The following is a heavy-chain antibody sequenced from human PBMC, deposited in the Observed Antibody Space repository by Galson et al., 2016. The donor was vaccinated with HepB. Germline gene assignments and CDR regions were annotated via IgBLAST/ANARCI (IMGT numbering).Heavy chain of an antibody. V-gene: IGHV3-30-3*01. CDR2: ISSDGYNK. J-gene: IGHJ4*02. Sequence: SLRLSCAASGFTFSSYAIHWVRQAPGKGLEWVAVISSDGYNKYYADSVKGRFTISRDNSKNTLYLQMDSLRAEDTALFYCARDQKRHFYWLFRWHYFDYWGQGTLVTVSS. CDR1: GFTFSSYA. D-gene: IGHD3-9*01. CDR3: ARDQKRHFYWLFRWHYFDY.